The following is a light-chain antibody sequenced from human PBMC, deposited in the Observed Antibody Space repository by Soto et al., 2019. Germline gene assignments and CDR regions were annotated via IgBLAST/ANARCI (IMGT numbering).Light chain of an antibody. Sequence: PGERATLSCRATQSVTNYLAWYQQKPSQAPRLLIYDASNRATGVPARFSGSGSGTDFSLTISSLEPDDFAVYYCQLRSNWPYTFGQGTKVEIK. CDR3: QLRSNWPYT. V-gene: IGKV3-11*01. CDR1: QSVTNY. CDR2: DAS. J-gene: IGKJ2*01.